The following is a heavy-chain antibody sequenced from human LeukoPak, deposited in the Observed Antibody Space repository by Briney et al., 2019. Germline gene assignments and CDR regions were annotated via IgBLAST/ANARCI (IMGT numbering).Heavy chain of an antibody. CDR2: IYSGGST. CDR3: ARRTDSGYDYFDY. V-gene: IGHV3-66*04. Sequence: GGSLRLSCAASGFTFSSHWMTWIRQAPGKGLEWVSVIYSGGSTYYADSVKGRFTISRDNSKNTLYLQMNSLRAEDTAVYYCARRTDSGYDYFDYWGQGTLVTVSS. CDR1: GFTFSSHW. J-gene: IGHJ4*02. D-gene: IGHD5-12*01.